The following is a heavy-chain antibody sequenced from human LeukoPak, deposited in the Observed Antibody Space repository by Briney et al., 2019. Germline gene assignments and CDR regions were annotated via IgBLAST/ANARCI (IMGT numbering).Heavy chain of an antibody. D-gene: IGHD3-10*01. Sequence: GGSLRLSCAGSGLTLSDYSMNWVRQAPGKGLEWVSYNSSSTRTIYYADSVKGRFTISRDTAKKSLYLQMNSLRDEDTAVYYCATDMGDHWGQGTLVTVSS. CDR2: NSSSTRTI. CDR3: ATDMGDH. V-gene: IGHV3-48*02. CDR1: GLTLSDYS. J-gene: IGHJ4*02.